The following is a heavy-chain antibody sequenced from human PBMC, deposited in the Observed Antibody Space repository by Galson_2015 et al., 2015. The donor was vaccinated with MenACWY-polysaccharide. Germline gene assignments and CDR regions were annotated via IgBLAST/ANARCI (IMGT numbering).Heavy chain of an antibody. CDR3: ARRGGSYYDS. CDR1: GFTFSSYA. D-gene: IGHD3-10*01. CDR2: INNDATTI. V-gene: IGHV3-74*01. J-gene: IGHJ4*02. Sequence: SLRLSCAASGFTFSSYAMSWVRQAPGKGLVWVSRINNDATTINYADSVKGRFIISRDNAKNTLYLQMNSLRAEDTAVYYCARRGGSYYDSWGQGTLVTVSP.